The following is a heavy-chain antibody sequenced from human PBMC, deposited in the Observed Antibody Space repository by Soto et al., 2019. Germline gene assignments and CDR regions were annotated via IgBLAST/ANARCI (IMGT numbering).Heavy chain of an antibody. D-gene: IGHD2-8*01. CDR3: TRGMEGFDY. J-gene: IGHJ4*02. V-gene: IGHV3-33*01. CDR1: GFIFGSYG. CDR2: IRPDGSNR. Sequence: PGGSLRLSCAASGFIFGSYGMHWVRQAPGTGPEWVAVIRPDGSNRYYGDSVRGRFLISRDNSMNTLYLQMNNLRREDTAVYYCTRGMEGFDYWGQGTLVTVSS.